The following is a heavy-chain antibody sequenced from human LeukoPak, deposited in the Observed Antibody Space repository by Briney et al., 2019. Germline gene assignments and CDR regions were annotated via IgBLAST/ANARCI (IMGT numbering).Heavy chain of an antibody. CDR3: ARHGTGTTSYGMDV. D-gene: IGHD1-1*01. CDR1: GYSFTSYW. J-gene: IGHJ6*02. CDR2: IYPGDSDI. V-gene: IGHV5-51*01. Sequence: GESLKISCKGFGYSFTSYWLGWVRLMPGKGLEWMGIIYPGDSDIRYSPSFQGQVIFSADKSISTAYLQWSSLKASDSAMYYCARHGTGTTSYGMDVWGQGTTVTVSS.